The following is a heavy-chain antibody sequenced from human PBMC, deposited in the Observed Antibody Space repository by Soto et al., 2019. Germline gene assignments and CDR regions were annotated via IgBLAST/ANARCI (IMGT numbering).Heavy chain of an antibody. CDR2: FDPEDGET. CDR3: ATGPLRDIVVVPAAPAAIYYYYYYMDV. CDR1: GYTLTELS. V-gene: IGHV1-24*01. J-gene: IGHJ6*03. Sequence: QVQLVQSGAEVKKPGASVKVSCKVSGYTLTELSMHWVRQAPGKGLEWMGGFDPEDGETIYAQKFQGRVTMTEDTSTDTAYMELSSLRSEDTAVYYCATGPLRDIVVVPAAPAAIYYYYYYMDVWGKGTTVTVSS. D-gene: IGHD2-2*01.